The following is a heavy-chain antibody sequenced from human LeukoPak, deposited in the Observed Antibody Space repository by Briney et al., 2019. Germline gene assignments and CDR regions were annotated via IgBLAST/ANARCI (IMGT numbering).Heavy chain of an antibody. CDR1: GGSISSYY. CDR3: AGGTYYYFDY. CDR2: VYYCGSA. D-gene: IGHD1-26*01. J-gene: IGHJ4*02. V-gene: IGHV4-59*01. Sequence: SETLSLTCTVSGGSISSYYWSWIRQPPGKGVEWIGYVYYCGSAHYNPSLKSRVTISVDTSKNQFSLKVSSVTAADTAIYYCAGGTYYYFDYWGQGTLVTVSS.